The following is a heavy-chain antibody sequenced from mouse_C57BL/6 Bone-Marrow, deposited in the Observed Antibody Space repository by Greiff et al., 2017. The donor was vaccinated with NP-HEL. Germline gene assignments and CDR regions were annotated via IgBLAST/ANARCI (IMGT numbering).Heavy chain of an antibody. V-gene: IGHV3-6*01. CDR2: ISYDGSN. Sequence: VQLKESGPGLVKPSQSLSLTCSVTGYSITSGYYWNWIRQFPGNKLEWMGYISYDGSNNYNPSLKNRISITRDTSKNQFFLKLNSVTTEDTATYYCARDRGWGFDYWGQGTTLTVSS. CDR1: GYSITSGYY. D-gene: IGHD1-1*02. J-gene: IGHJ2*01. CDR3: ARDRGWGFDY.